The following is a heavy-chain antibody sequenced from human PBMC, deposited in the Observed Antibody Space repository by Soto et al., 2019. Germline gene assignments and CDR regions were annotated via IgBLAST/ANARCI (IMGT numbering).Heavy chain of an antibody. D-gene: IGHD1-1*01. CDR2: IIPIFGTA. Sequence: ASVKVSCKASGGTFSSYAISWVRQAPGQGLEWMGGIIPIFGTANYAQKFQGRVTITADESTSTAYMELSSLRSEDTAVYYCARYNWNDGDYYYYGMDVWGQGTTVTVS. CDR3: ARYNWNDGDYYYYGMDV. J-gene: IGHJ6*02. CDR1: GGTFSSYA. V-gene: IGHV1-69*13.